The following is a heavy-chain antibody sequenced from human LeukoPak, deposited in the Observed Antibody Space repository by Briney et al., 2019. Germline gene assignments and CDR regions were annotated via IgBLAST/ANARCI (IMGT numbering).Heavy chain of an antibody. Sequence: SETLSLTCTVSGGSISSGSYYWSWIRQPAGKGLEWIGRIYTSGSTNYNPSLKSRFTISLDTSKNQFSLKLSSVTAADTAVYYCARLGGSRYYMDVWGKGTTVTVSS. D-gene: IGHD3-16*01. CDR1: GGSISSGSYY. CDR3: ARLGGSRYYMDV. CDR2: IYTSGST. V-gene: IGHV4-61*02. J-gene: IGHJ6*03.